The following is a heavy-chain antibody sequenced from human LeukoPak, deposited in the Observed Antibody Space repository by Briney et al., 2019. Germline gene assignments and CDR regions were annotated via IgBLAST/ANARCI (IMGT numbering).Heavy chain of an antibody. J-gene: IGHJ4*02. V-gene: IGHV3-11*01. CDR3: ARDHLSSWYVEEDY. CDR1: GFSFSDFY. D-gene: IGHD6-13*01. CDR2: ISRSGTNI. Sequence: GGSLRLSCAASGFSFSDFYMSWIRQAPGKGLEWVSDISRSGTNIYYADSVKGRFTISRDNAKNSLYLQMNSLRSEDTAVYYCARDHLSSWYVEEDYWGQGTLVTVSS.